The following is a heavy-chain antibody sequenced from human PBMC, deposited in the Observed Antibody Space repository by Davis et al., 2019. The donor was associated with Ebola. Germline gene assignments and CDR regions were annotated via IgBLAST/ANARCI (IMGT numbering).Heavy chain of an antibody. CDR2: ISAYNGNT. CDR1: GYTFTSYG. V-gene: IGHV1-18*01. J-gene: IGHJ6*02. CDR3: ATSYGSGSYMDYYYGMDV. D-gene: IGHD3-10*01. Sequence: ASVKVSCKASGYTFTSYGISWVRQAPGQGLEWMGWISAYNGNTNYAQKLQGRVTMTTDTSTSTAYMELRSLRSDDTAVYYCATSYGSGSYMDYYYGMDVWGQGTTVTVSS.